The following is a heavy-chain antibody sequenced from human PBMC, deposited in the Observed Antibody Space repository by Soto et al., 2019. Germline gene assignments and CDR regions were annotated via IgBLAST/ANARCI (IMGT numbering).Heavy chain of an antibody. J-gene: IGHJ6*02. D-gene: IGHD3-16*01. CDR2: ISPKSGSI. V-gene: IGHV1-18*01. Sequence: AASVKVSCKTSGYTFTRNGISWVRQAPGQGLEWMGWISPKSGSIKYAQKFQGRAIMTTDTSTSTAYMEVRSLRSDEAAVYFCATKDDHKDDQPYYYGMDVWGQGTTVTVSS. CDR3: ATKDDHKDDQPYYYGMDV. CDR1: GYTFTRNG.